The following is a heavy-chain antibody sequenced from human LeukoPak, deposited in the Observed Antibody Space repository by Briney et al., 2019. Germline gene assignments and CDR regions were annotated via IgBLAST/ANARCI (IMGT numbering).Heavy chain of an antibody. CDR3: ATLPYYYDSSGYSGPY. CDR1: GGSISSYY. V-gene: IGHV4-59*08. CDR2: IYYSGST. D-gene: IGHD3-22*01. J-gene: IGHJ4*02. Sequence: SETLSLTCTVSGGSISSYYWSWIRQPAGKGLEWIGYIYYSGSTNYNPSLKSRVTISVGTSKNQFSLKLSSVTAADTAVYYCATLPYYYDSSGYSGPYWGQGTLVTVSS.